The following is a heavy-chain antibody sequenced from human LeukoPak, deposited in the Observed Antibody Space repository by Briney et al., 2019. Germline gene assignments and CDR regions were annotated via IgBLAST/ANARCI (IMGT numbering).Heavy chain of an antibody. J-gene: IGHJ4*02. V-gene: IGHV3-23*01. CDR3: ARLPTFYYDSSHYHYDY. CDR2: ISGSGGST. Sequence: GGSLRLSCAASGFTFSSYAMSWVRQAPGKGLEWVSAISGSGGSTYYADSVKGRFTISRDKAKNTLYLQMNSLRAEDTAVYYCARLPTFYYDSSHYHYDYWGQGTLVTVSS. D-gene: IGHD3-22*01. CDR1: GFTFSSYA.